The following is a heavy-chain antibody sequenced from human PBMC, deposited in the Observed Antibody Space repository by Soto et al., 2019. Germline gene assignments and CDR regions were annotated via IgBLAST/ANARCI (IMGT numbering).Heavy chain of an antibody. V-gene: IGHV1-69*01. J-gene: IGHJ6*02. CDR1: GGTFKNFN. CDR3: ARDETGDSYYYYYGMDV. D-gene: IGHD7-27*01. CDR2: IIPMFGTA. Sequence: QVQLVQSGAEVKKPGSSVKVSCKASGGTFKNFNFNWVRQAPGQGLEWMGGIIPMFGTADYAQRFQGRVTITADDSTSTAYMELSSLRSEHTAVYYCARDETGDSYYYYYGMDVWGQGTTVTVSS.